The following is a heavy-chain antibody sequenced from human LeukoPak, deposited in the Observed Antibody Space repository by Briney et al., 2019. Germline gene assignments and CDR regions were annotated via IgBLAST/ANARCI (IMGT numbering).Heavy chain of an antibody. CDR3: ARSRYYYGSVDF. CDR1: GFTVSTSA. D-gene: IGHD3-10*01. Sequence: GGSLRLSCAASGFTVSTSALHWVRQAPGKGLEYVAAISSDGRTTYYADSVKGRFTISRDNSKNTLYLQMGSLRAEDMAVYYCARSRYYYGSVDFWGQGTLVTVAS. J-gene: IGHJ4*02. V-gene: IGHV3-64*02. CDR2: ISSDGRTT.